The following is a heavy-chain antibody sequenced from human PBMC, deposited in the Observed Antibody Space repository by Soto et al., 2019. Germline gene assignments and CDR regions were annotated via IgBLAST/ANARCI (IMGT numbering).Heavy chain of an antibody. CDR2: IDPGDSSA. Sequence: GESLKISCHGSGYTFFSFWIVWVRQVPGKGLEWVGRIDPGDSSATYSPTFQGHVTISADRSTRSAYLQWRSLRASDTAIYFCARRYCSRADCYSDSWGQGSLVTVSS. D-gene: IGHD2-2*01. CDR1: GYTFFSFW. V-gene: IGHV5-10-1*01. J-gene: IGHJ4*02. CDR3: ARRYCSRADCYSDS.